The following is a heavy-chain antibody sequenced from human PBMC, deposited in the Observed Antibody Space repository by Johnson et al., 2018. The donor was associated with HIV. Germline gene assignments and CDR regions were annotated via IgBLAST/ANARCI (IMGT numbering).Heavy chain of an antibody. J-gene: IGHJ3*02. Sequence: QVQLVESGGGLVQPGGSLRLSCAASRFTFSAYPMHWVRQAPGKGLEYVSAISSNGGKTYYADSVKGRFTISRDTSKNTLFLQMNSLRADDTAMYYCATSTASDALDIWGQGTMVTVSS. V-gene: IGHV3-64*04. D-gene: IGHD1-1*01. CDR3: ATSTASDALDI. CDR2: ISSNGGKT. CDR1: RFTFSAYP.